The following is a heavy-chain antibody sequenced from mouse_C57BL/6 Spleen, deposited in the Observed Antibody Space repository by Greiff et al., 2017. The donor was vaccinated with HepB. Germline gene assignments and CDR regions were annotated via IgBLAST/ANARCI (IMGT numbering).Heavy chain of an antibody. J-gene: IGHJ4*01. CDR2: INPNNGGT. V-gene: IGHV1-26*01. CDR3: ARDEDYYAMDY. Sequence: EVQLQQSGPELVKPGASVKISCKASGYTFTDYYMNWVKQSHGKSLEWIGDINPNNGGTSYNQKFKGKATLTVDKSSSTAYMELRSLTSEDSAVYYCARDEDYYAMDYWGQGTSVTVSS. CDR1: GYTFTDYY.